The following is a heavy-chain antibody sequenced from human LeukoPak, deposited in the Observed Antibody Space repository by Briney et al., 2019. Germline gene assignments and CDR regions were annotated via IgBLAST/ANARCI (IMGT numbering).Heavy chain of an antibody. J-gene: IGHJ5*02. CDR1: GYTFTGYY. V-gene: IGHV1-2*02. D-gene: IGHD3-3*01. Sequence: ASVKVSCKASGYTFTGYYMHWVRQAPGQGLEWMGWINPNSGGTNYAQKFQGRVTMTRDTSISTAYMELSRLRSDDTAVYYCARDYRGYFWSGFRFDPWGQGTLVTVSS. CDR3: ARDYRGYFWSGFRFDP. CDR2: INPNSGGT.